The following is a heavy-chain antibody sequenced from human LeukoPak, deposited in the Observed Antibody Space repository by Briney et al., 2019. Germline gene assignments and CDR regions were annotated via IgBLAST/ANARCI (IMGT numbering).Heavy chain of an antibody. D-gene: IGHD6-6*01. V-gene: IGHV3-74*01. J-gene: IGHJ4*02. CDR2: ISNDGSTT. CDR3: AREAYSSSSSDY. CDR1: GFTFSRYW. Sequence: TGGSLRLSCAASGFTFSRYWMHWVRQVPGKGLVWVSRISNDGSTTSYADSVKGRFTISRDNAENILYLEMSSLRAEDTSVYYCAREAYSSSSSDYWGQGTLVTVSS.